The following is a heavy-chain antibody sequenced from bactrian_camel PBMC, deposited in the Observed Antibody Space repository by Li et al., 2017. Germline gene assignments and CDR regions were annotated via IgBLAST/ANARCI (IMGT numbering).Heavy chain of an antibody. Sequence: HVQLVESGGGSVQAGGSLRVSCAASGSTHMRYCMAWFRQAPGKEREGIAGVDSDGSISYADSVKGRVTISGDNAGNTVYLQLNNLKPEDTAMYYCAARNGPCWTRAAANSGIGYFPYWGRGTQVT. V-gene: IGHV3S9*01. J-gene: IGHJ4*01. CDR3: AARNGPCWTRAAANSGIGYFPY. CDR2: VDSDGSI. CDR1: GSTHMRYC. D-gene: IGHD1*01.